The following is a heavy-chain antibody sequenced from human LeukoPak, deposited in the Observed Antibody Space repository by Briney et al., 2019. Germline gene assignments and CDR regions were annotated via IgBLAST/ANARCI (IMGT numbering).Heavy chain of an antibody. CDR3: ARDHGDMATSL. CDR2: ISSTGST. V-gene: IGHV4-61*02. D-gene: IGHD5-24*01. J-gene: IGHJ4*02. Sequence: SETLSLTCSVSGGSVNSGSYHWSWIRQPAAKGLEWIGRISSTGSTNYNPSLKSRVIMSVDESKNQVFLKLTSVTAADTAVYYCARDHGDMATSLWGQGTLVTVSS. CDR1: GGSVNSGSYH.